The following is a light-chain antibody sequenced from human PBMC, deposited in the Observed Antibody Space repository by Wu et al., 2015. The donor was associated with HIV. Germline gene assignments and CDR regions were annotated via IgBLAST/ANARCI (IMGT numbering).Light chain of an antibody. CDR3: QQYNNYSWT. CDR2: RAS. J-gene: IGKJ1*01. Sequence: DIQMTQSPSTLSASVGDRVTITCRASQSISGWLAWYQQKPGKAPKLLIYRASSLESGVPSRFSGSGSGTEFTLTISSLQPDDFATYYCQQYNNYSWTFGQGTRGRKSN. V-gene: IGKV1-5*03. CDR1: QSISGW.